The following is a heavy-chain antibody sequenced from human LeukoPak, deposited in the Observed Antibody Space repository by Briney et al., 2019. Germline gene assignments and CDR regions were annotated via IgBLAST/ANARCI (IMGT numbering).Heavy chain of an antibody. CDR1: GVSISSGSYY. Sequence: SETLSLTCTVSGVSISSGSYYWSWIRQPAGKGLEWIGYIYYSGSTNYNPSLKSRVTISVDTSKNQFSLKLSSVTPADTAVYYCARGGYYGLGSDFRFDPWGQGTLVTVSS. D-gene: IGHD3-10*01. V-gene: IGHV4-61*10. CDR3: ARGGYYGLGSDFRFDP. J-gene: IGHJ5*02. CDR2: IYYSGST.